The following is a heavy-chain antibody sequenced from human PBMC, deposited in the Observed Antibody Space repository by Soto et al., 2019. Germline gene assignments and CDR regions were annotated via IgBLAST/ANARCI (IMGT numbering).Heavy chain of an antibody. CDR2: ISGSGGST. J-gene: IGHJ3*02. V-gene: IGHV3-23*01. CDR3: AKAEDVDIVATIKAIDI. CDR1: GFTFSSYA. D-gene: IGHD5-12*01. Sequence: GGSLRLSCAASGFTFSSYAMSWVRQAPGKGLEWVSAISGSGGSTYYADSVKGRFAISRDNSKNTLYLQMNSLRAEDTAVYYGAKAEDVDIVATIKAIDIWGQGTMVTVSS.